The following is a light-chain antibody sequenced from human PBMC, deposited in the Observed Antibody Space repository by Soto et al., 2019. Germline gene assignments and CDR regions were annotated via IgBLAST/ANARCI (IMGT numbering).Light chain of an antibody. CDR1: QSISDY. V-gene: IGKV1-39*01. CDR3: QQSYSLPLT. CDR2: GAS. J-gene: IGKJ3*01. Sequence: DIQMTQSPSSLSASVGDGVAITCRASQSISDYLNWYQQRPGKALKLLIYGASNLESGVPSRFSGSGSGTEFTLTISGLQTEDFAIYYCQQSYSLPLTFGPGTNVDVK.